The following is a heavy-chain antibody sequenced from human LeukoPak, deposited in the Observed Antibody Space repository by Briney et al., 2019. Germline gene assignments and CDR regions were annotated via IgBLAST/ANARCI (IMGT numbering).Heavy chain of an antibody. CDR2: ISSSGSTI. Sequence: GGSLRLSCAASGFTFSSYEMNWVRLAPGKGLEWVSYISSSGSTIYYADSVKGRFTISRDNAKNSLYQQMNSLRAEDTAVYYCARDSLVRGVINDYWGQGTLVTVSS. CDR3: ARDSLVRGVINDY. CDR1: GFTFSSYE. V-gene: IGHV3-48*03. J-gene: IGHJ4*02. D-gene: IGHD3-10*01.